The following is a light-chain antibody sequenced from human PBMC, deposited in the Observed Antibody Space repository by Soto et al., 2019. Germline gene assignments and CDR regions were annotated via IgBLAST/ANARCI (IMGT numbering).Light chain of an antibody. V-gene: IGKV1-5*03. CDR1: QIINIW. Sequence: DLQMTQSPSTLSASVGDSVTITCRASQIINIWLAWYQQKPGKAPKLLIYKASSFESGVPSRFSGSGSGTEFTLTISSLQPDDFATQYCQQYNDYPYTFGQGTKLEIK. J-gene: IGKJ2*01. CDR2: KAS. CDR3: QQYNDYPYT.